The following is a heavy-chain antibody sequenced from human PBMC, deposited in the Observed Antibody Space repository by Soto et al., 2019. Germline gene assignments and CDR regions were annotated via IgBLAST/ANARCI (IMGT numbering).Heavy chain of an antibody. CDR1: GGSISSGGYS. D-gene: IGHD3-3*01. CDR3: ARAEERITIFGASQWRWFDP. Sequence: PSETLSLTCAVSGGSISSGGYSWSWIRQPPGKGLEWIGYIYHSGSTYYNPSLKSRVTISVDRSKNQFSLKLSSVTAADTAVYYCARAEERITIFGASQWRWFDPWGQGTLVTVSS. V-gene: IGHV4-30-2*01. J-gene: IGHJ5*02. CDR2: IYHSGST.